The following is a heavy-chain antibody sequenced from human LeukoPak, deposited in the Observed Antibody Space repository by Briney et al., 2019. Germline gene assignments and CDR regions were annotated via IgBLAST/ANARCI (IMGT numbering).Heavy chain of an antibody. CDR1: GFTFSSYA. J-gene: IGHJ2*01. Sequence: PGGSLRLSCAASGFTFSSYAMHWVRQTPGKGLEWVAVISYDGSYKYYADSVKGRFTISRDNSKNTLYLQMNSLRAEDTAVYYCAKDRTVGASYWYFDLWGRGTLVTVSS. D-gene: IGHD1-26*01. V-gene: IGHV3-30*04. CDR2: ISYDGSYK. CDR3: AKDRTVGASYWYFDL.